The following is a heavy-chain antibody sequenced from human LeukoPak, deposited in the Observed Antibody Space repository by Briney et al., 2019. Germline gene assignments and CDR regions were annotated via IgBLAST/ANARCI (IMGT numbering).Heavy chain of an antibody. CDR3: ARDYTIKAPYFDY. D-gene: IGHD5-24*01. J-gene: IGHJ4*02. Sequence: VKVSCKASGGSFSSSTINWVRQAPGQGLEWMGEIVPKYHTTNYAQKFQGRVTISADSSTSTAYMELSSLTSEDTAVYYCARDYTIKAPYFDYWGQGTLVTVSS. CDR2: IVPKYHTT. CDR1: GGSFSSST. V-gene: IGHV1-69*01.